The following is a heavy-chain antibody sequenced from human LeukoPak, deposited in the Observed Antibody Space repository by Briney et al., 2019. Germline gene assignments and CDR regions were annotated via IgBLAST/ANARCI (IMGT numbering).Heavy chain of an antibody. V-gene: IGHV3-30*18. D-gene: IGHD5-12*01. CDR1: GITFSSYG. Sequence: GGSLRLSCAASGITFSSYGMHWVRQAPGKGLEWVAVISYDGSNKYYADSVKGRFTISRDNSKNTLYLQMNSLRAEDTAVYYCAKDGYSGYDYYYYYYMDVWGKGTTVTVSS. CDR3: AKDGYSGYDYYYYYYMDV. J-gene: IGHJ6*03. CDR2: ISYDGSNK.